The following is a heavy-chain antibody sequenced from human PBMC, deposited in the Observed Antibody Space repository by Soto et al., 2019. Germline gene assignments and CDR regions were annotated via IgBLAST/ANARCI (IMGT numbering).Heavy chain of an antibody. J-gene: IGHJ4*02. CDR3: ARGYCSGGSCYSGVGSFDY. Sequence: SETLSLTCAVSGGSISSSNWWSWVRQPPGKGLEWIGEIYHSGSTNYNPSLKSRVTISVDTSKNQFSLKLSSVTAADTAVYYCARGYCSGGSCYSGVGSFDYWGQGTLVTVSS. CDR1: GGSISSSNW. CDR2: IYHSGST. V-gene: IGHV4-4*02. D-gene: IGHD2-15*01.